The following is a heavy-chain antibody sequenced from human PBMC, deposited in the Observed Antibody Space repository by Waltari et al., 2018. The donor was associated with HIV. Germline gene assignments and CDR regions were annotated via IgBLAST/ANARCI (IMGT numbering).Heavy chain of an antibody. D-gene: IGHD6-13*01. CDR1: GFTFSSYG. CDR2: IWYDGSNE. J-gene: IGHJ4*02. V-gene: IGHV3-33*01. Sequence: QVQLVESGGGVVQPGRSLRLSCAAPGFTFSSYGMPWVRQAPGKGLEWVAVIWYDGSNEYYAESVKGRFTISRDNSKNTVFLQMNSLRAEDTAVYYCARDLDSSPLDYWGQGTLVTVSS. CDR3: ARDLDSSPLDY.